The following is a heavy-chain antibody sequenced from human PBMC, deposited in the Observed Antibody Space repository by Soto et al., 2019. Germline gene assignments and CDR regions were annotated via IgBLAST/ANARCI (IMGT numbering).Heavy chain of an antibody. J-gene: IGHJ4*02. CDR1: GGSVSNSNYY. CDR3: VSQRTSVLTQAYFDY. Sequence: SETLSLTCTVSGGSVSNSNYYWGWIRQSPGKGLEWIGSVYYRGRSYSKSSVKSRVTISVDASKNQFSLNLNSVTASDTAVYYCVSQRTSVLTQAYFDYWGPGALVTVSS. D-gene: IGHD2-8*01. V-gene: IGHV4-39*01. CDR2: VYYRGRS.